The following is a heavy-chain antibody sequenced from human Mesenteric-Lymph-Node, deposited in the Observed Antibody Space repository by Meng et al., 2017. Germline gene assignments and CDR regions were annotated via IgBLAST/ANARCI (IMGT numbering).Heavy chain of an antibody. CDR3: ARGGGNSWYIDY. J-gene: IGHJ4*02. V-gene: IGHV4-34*01. CDR1: GESFSGYY. CDR2: INHSGST. D-gene: IGHD6-13*01. Sequence: QVQLQQWGAGLLKPSETLSLTCAVYGESFSGYYWSWIRQPPGKGLEWIGEINHSGSTNYNPSLKSRVTISVDTSKNQFSLKLSSVTAADTAVYYCARGGGNSWYIDYWGQGTLVTVSS.